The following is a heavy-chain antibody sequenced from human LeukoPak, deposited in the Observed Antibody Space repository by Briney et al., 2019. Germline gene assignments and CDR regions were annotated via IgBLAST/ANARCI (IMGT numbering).Heavy chain of an antibody. CDR3: ARDLIYYDSSGSS. Sequence: GASVKVSCKASGYTFTGYYMHWVRQAPGQGLEWMGWINPNSGGTNCAQKFQGRVTMTRDTSISTAYMELSRLRSDDTAVYYCARDLIYYDSSGSSWGQGTLVTVSS. CDR1: GYTFTGYY. V-gene: IGHV1-2*02. J-gene: IGHJ5*02. CDR2: INPNSGGT. D-gene: IGHD3-22*01.